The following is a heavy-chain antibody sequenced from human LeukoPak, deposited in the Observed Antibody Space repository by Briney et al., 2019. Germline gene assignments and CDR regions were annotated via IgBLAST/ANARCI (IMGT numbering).Heavy chain of an antibody. Sequence: PSETLSLTCTVSGGSISSYYWSWIRQPPGKGLEWIGYIYYSGSTNYNPSLTSRVTISVDTSKNQFSLKLRSVTAADTAVYYCAGDLYDFWSGFRQLDPWGQGTLVTVSS. J-gene: IGHJ5*02. CDR3: AGDLYDFWSGFRQLDP. CDR2: IYYSGST. CDR1: GGSISSYY. D-gene: IGHD3-3*01. V-gene: IGHV4-59*01.